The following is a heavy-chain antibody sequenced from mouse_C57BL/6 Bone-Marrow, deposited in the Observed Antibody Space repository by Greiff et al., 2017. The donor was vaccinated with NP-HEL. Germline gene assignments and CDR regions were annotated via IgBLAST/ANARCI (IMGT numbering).Heavy chain of an antibody. J-gene: IGHJ2*01. Sequence: QVQLKQPGAELVKPGASVKLSCKASGYTFTSYWMQWVKQRPGQGLEWIGEIDPSDSYTNYNQKFKGKATLTVDTSSSTAYMQLSSLTSEDSAVYYCASDGYFDYWGQGTTRTVSS. D-gene: IGHD2-3*01. CDR2: IDPSDSYT. CDR3: ASDGYFDY. V-gene: IGHV1-50*01. CDR1: GYTFTSYW.